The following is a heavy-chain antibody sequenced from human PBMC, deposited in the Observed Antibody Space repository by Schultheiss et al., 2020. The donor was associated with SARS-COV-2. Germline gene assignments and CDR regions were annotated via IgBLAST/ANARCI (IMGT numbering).Heavy chain of an antibody. Sequence: ASVKVSCKASGYTFTSYDINWVRQATGQGLEWMGWMNPNSGGTNYAQKFQGRVTMTRDTSISTAYMELSRLRSDDTAVYYCARDNHDSSIDAFDIWGQGTMVTVSS. CDR3: ARDNHDSSIDAFDI. J-gene: IGHJ3*02. D-gene: IGHD3-22*01. CDR2: MNPNSGGT. V-gene: IGHV1-2*02. CDR1: GYTFTSYD.